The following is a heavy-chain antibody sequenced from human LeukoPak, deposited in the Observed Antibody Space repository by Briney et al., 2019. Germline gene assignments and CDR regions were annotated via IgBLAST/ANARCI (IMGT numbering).Heavy chain of an antibody. V-gene: IGHV1-18*01. J-gene: IGHJ6*02. CDR1: GYTFSTYG. CDR2: ISGYKGNT. Sequence: VASVKVSCKASGYTFSTYGISWVRQAPGQGLEWMGWISGYKGNTKYGQKLQGRVTMTTDTSTTTAHMELRSLRSDDTAVYYCARTRGGAYNYYGMDVWGQGTTVTVSS. D-gene: IGHD3-10*01. CDR3: ARTRGGAYNYYGMDV.